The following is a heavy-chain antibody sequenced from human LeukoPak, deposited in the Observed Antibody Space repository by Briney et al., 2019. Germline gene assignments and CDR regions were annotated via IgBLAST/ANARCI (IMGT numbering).Heavy chain of an antibody. CDR2: ISYDGSNK. J-gene: IGHJ4*02. Sequence: RPGGSLRLSCAASGFTFSSYGMHWVRQAPGKGLEWVAVISYDGSNKYYADSVKGRFTISRDNSKNTLYLQMNSLRAEDTAVYYCANILIGAFDYWDQGTLVTVSS. V-gene: IGHV3-30*18. CDR3: ANILIGAFDY. CDR1: GFTFSSYG.